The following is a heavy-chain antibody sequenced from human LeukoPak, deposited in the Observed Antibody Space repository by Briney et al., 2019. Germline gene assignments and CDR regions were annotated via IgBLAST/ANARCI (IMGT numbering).Heavy chain of an antibody. CDR3: ARDREAVAADYYYYMDV. D-gene: IGHD6-13*01. CDR2: IYYSGST. V-gene: IGHV4-59*01. J-gene: IGHJ6*03. CDR1: GGSISSYY. Sequence: SETLSLTCTVSGGSISSYYWGWIRQPPGKGLEWIGYIYYSGSTNYNPSLKSRVTISVDTSKNQFSLKLSSVTAADTAVYYCARDREAVAADYYYYMDVWGKGTTVTVSS.